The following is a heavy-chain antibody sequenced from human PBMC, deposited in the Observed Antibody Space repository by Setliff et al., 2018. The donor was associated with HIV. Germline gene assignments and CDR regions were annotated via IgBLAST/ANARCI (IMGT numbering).Heavy chain of an antibody. J-gene: IGHJ4*02. V-gene: IGHV3-15*01. CDR1: GFTFSNAW. Sequence: PGGSLRLSCAASGFTFSNAWMSWVRQAPGKGLEWVGLIKSKTDGGTTDYAAPVKDRFTISRDDSKNTLYLQMNSLKSEDTAVYYCATVAHSSALDYWGQGTLVTVSS. CDR2: IKSKTDGGTT. CDR3: ATVAHSSALDY. D-gene: IGHD6-19*01.